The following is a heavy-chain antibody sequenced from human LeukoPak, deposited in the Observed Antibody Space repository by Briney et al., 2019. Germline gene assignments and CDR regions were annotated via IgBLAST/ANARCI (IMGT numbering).Heavy chain of an antibody. Sequence: PGGSLRLSCAASGFTFSSYDMHWVRQATGKGLEWVSAIGTAGDTYYPGSVKGRFTISRENAKNSLYLQMNSLRAGDTAVYYCARPDDSESFYRANHYWGRGTLVTVS. D-gene: IGHD3-10*01. CDR2: IGTAGDT. CDR3: ARPDDSESFYRANHY. CDR1: GFTFSSYD. V-gene: IGHV3-13*01. J-gene: IGHJ4*02.